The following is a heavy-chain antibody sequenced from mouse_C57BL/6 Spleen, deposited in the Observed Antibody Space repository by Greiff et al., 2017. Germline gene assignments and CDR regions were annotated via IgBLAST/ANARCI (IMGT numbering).Heavy chain of an antibody. CDR1: GFTFSNYW. V-gene: IGHV6-3*01. D-gene: IGHD2-5*01. Sequence: EVKLMESGGGLVQPGGSMKLSCVASGFTFSNYWMNWVRQSPGKGLEWVAQIRLKSDNYATHYAVSVKGRFTISRDDSKSSVYLQMNNLRAEDTGIYYGSYYSNCAWFAYWGQGTLVTVSA. CDR3: SYYSNCAWFAY. J-gene: IGHJ3*01. CDR2: IRLKSDNYAT.